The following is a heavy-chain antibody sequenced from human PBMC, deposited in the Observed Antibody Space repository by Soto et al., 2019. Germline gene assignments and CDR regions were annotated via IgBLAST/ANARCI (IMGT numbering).Heavy chain of an antibody. CDR1: GFTFSSYS. V-gene: IGHV3-48*01. CDR2: ISSSSSTI. J-gene: IGHJ6*03. D-gene: IGHD3-3*01. Sequence: GGSLRLSCAASGFTFSSYSMNWVRQAPGKGLEWVSYISSSSSTIYYADSVKGRFTISRDNAKNSLYLQMNSLRAEDTAVYYCARDKSFTIFGVATSLYGYMDVWGKGTTVTVSS. CDR3: ARDKSFTIFGVATSLYGYMDV.